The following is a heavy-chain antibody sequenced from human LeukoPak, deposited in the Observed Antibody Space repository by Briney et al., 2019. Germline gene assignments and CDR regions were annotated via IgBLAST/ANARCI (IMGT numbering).Heavy chain of an antibody. CDR3: AREDSEAFDY. D-gene: IGHD1-26*01. J-gene: IGHJ4*02. V-gene: IGHV3-30-3*01. Sequence: GGSLRLSCAASGFTFSSYSMHWVRQAPGKGLEWVAVISYDGTNKYYADSVKGRFTISRDNSKNTLYLQMNSLRAEDTAVYYCAREDSEAFDYWGQGTLVTVSS. CDR2: ISYDGTNK. CDR1: GFTFSSYS.